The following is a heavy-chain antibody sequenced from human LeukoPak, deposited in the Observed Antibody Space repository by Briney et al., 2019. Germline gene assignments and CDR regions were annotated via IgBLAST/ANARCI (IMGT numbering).Heavy chain of an antibody. Sequence: PGGSLRLSCSASGFTFSSYAMSWVRQAPGKGLEWVSAISGSGGSTYYADSVKGRFTISRDNAKNSLYLQMNSLRAEDTAVYYCARFRYDAFDIWGQGTMVTVSS. CDR3: ARFRYDAFDI. V-gene: IGHV3-23*01. D-gene: IGHD3-3*01. J-gene: IGHJ3*02. CDR1: GFTFSSYA. CDR2: ISGSGGST.